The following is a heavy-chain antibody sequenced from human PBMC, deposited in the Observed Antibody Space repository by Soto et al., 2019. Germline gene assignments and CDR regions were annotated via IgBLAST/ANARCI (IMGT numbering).Heavy chain of an antibody. CDR3: ARDPTTVTTDSYYYYGMDV. Sequence: PSETLSLTYIVSGDSIRTCYWTWIRQLPGKGLEWIGSIYYSGTTTYNPSLKSRVTISVDTSKIQFSLKLTSVTAADTAVYYCARDPTTVTTDSYYYYGMDVWGQGTTVT. CDR1: GDSIRTCY. CDR2: IYYSGTT. D-gene: IGHD4-17*01. V-gene: IGHV4-59*01. J-gene: IGHJ6*02.